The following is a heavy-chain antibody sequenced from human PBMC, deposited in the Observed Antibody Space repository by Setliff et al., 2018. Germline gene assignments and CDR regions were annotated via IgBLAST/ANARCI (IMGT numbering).Heavy chain of an antibody. CDR1: GYSISSGYI. V-gene: IGHV4-38-2*02. CDR2: IGHTGSI. D-gene: IGHD2-21*02. Sequence: PSETLSLTCTVSGYSISSGYIWGWIRQPPGKGLEWVGNIGHTGSINYNPSLKGRLTISRDTSKNQVSLKLNSVTATDTAVYYCARDLGHGGDSDYWGQGILVTVS. J-gene: IGHJ4*02. CDR3: ARDLGHGGDSDY.